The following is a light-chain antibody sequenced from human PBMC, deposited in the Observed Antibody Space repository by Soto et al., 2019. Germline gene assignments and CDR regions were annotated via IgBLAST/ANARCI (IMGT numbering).Light chain of an antibody. Sequence: EIVLAQSPGTLSLSPGESATLSCRASQSVSSSFLAWYQQKAGQAPRLLIYGASRRATGIPDRFSGSGSGTGFTLTISRLEPEDFAVYYCQQYGSSPRTFGQGTKVDTK. V-gene: IGKV3-20*01. CDR3: QQYGSSPRT. CDR2: GAS. CDR1: QSVSSSF. J-gene: IGKJ1*01.